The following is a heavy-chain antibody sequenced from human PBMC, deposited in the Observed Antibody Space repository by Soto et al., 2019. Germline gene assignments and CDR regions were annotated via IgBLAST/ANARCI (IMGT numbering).Heavy chain of an antibody. Sequence: QVQLVQSGAEVKKPGSSVKVSCKASGGTFSSYAISWVRQAPGQGLEWMGGIIPIFGTANYAQKFQGRVTIXXDXSXXTAYMELSSLRSEDTAVYYCARGRDSSSLNTHFDYWGQGTLVTVSS. CDR3: ARGRDSSSLNTHFDY. V-gene: IGHV1-69*12. CDR2: IIPIFGTA. D-gene: IGHD6-13*01. J-gene: IGHJ4*02. CDR1: GGTFSSYA.